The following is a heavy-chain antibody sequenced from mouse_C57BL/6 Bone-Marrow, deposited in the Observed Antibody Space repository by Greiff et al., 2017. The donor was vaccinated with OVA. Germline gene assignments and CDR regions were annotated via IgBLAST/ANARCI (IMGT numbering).Heavy chain of an antibody. D-gene: IGHD1-1*01. V-gene: IGHV14-4*01. CDR3: TTFCSSYFDY. Sequence: VQLQQSGAELVRPGASVKLSCTASGFNIKDDYMHWVKQRPEQGLEWIGWIDPENGDTEYASKFQGKATITADTSSNTAYLQLSSLTSEDTAVYYCTTFCSSYFDYWGQGTTLTVSS. CDR1: GFNIKDDY. J-gene: IGHJ2*01. CDR2: IDPENGDT.